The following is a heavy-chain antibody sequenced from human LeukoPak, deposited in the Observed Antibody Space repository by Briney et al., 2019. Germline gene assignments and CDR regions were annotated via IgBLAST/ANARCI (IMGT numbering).Heavy chain of an antibody. V-gene: IGHV3-23*01. D-gene: IGHD6-19*01. CDR3: AKDFSFGEQWLVHYWYFDL. Sequence: PGGSLRLSCAASGFTFSSYAMHWVRQAPGKGLEWVSAISGSGGSTYYADSVKGRFTISRDNSKNTLYLQMNSLRAEDTAVYYCAKDFSFGEQWLVHYWYFDLWGRGTLVTVSS. CDR2: ISGSGGST. J-gene: IGHJ2*01. CDR1: GFTFSSYA.